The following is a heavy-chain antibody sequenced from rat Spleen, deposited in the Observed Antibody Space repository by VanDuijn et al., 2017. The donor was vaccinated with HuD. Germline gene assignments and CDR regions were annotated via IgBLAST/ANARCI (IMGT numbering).Heavy chain of an antibody. V-gene: IGHV5-22*01. CDR2: IKYEDFTP. D-gene: IGHD1-6*01. CDR1: GFTFSIYG. CDR3: TRHYTTDYYWYFDF. J-gene: IGHJ1*01. Sequence: EVQLVESGGGLVQPGRSLKLSCAASGFTFSIYGMAWVRQAPKKGLEWVASIKYEDFTPYYGDSVMGRFTISRDDGESTLYLQMDSLRSEDTATYYCTRHYTTDYYWYFDFWGPGTMVTVSS.